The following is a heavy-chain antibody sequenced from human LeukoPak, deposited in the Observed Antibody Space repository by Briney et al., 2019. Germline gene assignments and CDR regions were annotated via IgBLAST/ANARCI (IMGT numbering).Heavy chain of an antibody. J-gene: IGHJ4*02. D-gene: IGHD1-14*01. CDR1: GFTFSSYW. CDR3: ARAEMAVEGFDY. V-gene: IGHV3-21*01. Sequence: PGGSLRLSCAASGFTFSSYWMNWVRQAPGKGLEWVSSISSSSSYIYYADSVKGRFTISRDNAKNSLYLQMNSLRAEDTAVYYCARAEMAVEGFDYWGQGTLVTVSS. CDR2: ISSSSSYI.